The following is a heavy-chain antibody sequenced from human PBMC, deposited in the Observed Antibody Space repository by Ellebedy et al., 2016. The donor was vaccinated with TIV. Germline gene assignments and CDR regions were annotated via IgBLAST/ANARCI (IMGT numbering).Heavy chain of an antibody. CDR3: ARDFYGDGSFGS. V-gene: IGHV1-69*13. CDR1: GGTFNNYA. D-gene: IGHD4-17*01. Sequence: AASVKVSCKASGGTFNNYAVHWVRQAPGQGLEWMGWIIPIFRKPNYAQTFQGRVTITADESTSTPYMELSRLRSADTAVYYCARDFYGDGSFGSWGQGTLVTVSS. J-gene: IGHJ4*02. CDR2: IIPIFRKP.